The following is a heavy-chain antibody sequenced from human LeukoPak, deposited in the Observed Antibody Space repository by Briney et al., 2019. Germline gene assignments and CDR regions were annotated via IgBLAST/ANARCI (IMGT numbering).Heavy chain of an antibody. J-gene: IGHJ4*02. D-gene: IGHD1-26*01. V-gene: IGHV3-21*01. Sequence: GGSLRLSCAASGFTFSSYSMNWVRQAPGKGLEWVSSISSSSSYIYYADSVKGRFTISRDNAKNSLYLQMNSLRAEDTAVYYCTRDLVGATSDFWGQGTLVTVSS. CDR1: GFTFSSYS. CDR2: ISSSSSYI. CDR3: TRDLVGATSDF.